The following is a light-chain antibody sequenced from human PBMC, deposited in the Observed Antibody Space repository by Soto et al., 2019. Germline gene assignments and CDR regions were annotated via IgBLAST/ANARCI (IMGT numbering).Light chain of an antibody. CDR3: AAWDDTLNGYV. CDR2: NND. V-gene: IGLV1-44*01. J-gene: IGLJ1*01. CDR1: TSNIGSDT. Sequence: QSVLTQPPSASGTPGQRVTISCSGSTSNIGSDTVKWYQQLPGTAPKLLIYNNDQRPSGVPDRLSGSKSGTSASLAISGLQSEDEADYHCAAWDDTLNGYVFGSGTKVTVL.